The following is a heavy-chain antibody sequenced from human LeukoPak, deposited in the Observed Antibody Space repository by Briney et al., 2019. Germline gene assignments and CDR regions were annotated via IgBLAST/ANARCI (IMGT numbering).Heavy chain of an antibody. Sequence: SETLSLTCTVSGGSISSYYWSWIRQPPGKGLEWIGYIYYSGSTDYNPSLKSRVTISVDTSKNQFSLKLSSVTAADTAVYYCARRRGSSGWYVGWGQGTLVTVSS. CDR2: IYYSGST. D-gene: IGHD6-19*01. J-gene: IGHJ4*02. CDR3: ARRRGSSGWYVG. V-gene: IGHV4-59*08. CDR1: GGSISSYY.